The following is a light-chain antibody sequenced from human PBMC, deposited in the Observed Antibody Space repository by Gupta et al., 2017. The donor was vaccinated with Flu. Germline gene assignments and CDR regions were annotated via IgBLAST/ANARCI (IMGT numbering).Light chain of an antibody. CDR3: QQYNSYLYT. V-gene: IGKV1-5*03. J-gene: IGKJ2*01. CDR2: KAS. CDR1: QSINSW. Sequence: GDRVTNTCRASQSINSWLAWYQQKPGKAPKLLFYKASSLESGVPSRFSGSGSGTEFTLTISSLQPDDFATYYCQQYNSYLYTFGQGTKLEIK.